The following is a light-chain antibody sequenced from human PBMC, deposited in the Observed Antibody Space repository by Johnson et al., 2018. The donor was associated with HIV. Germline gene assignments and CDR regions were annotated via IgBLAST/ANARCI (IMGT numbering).Light chain of an antibody. CDR2: DNN. CDR3: GAWDSSLSTYV. V-gene: IGLV1-51*01. CDR1: SSNIGRNY. Sequence: QSVLTQPPSVSAAPGQKVTISCSGSSSNIGRNYVSWYQQLQGTAPKLLIFDNNKRPSGIPDRFSGSKSGTSATLGITGLQTGAEADYYCGAWDSSLSTYVFGTGTKVTVV. J-gene: IGLJ1*01.